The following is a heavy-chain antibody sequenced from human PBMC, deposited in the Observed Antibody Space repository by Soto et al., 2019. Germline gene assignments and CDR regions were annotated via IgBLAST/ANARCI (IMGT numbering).Heavy chain of an antibody. Sequence: ASVKVSCKASGGTFSSYAISWVRQVPGQGLEWMGGIIPIFGTANYAQKFQGRVTITADKSTSTAYMELSSLRSEDTAVYYCARVDTAMVSRPDYWGQGTLVTVSS. CDR3: ARVDTAMVSRPDY. D-gene: IGHD5-18*01. V-gene: IGHV1-69*06. CDR1: GGTFSSYA. J-gene: IGHJ4*02. CDR2: IIPIFGTA.